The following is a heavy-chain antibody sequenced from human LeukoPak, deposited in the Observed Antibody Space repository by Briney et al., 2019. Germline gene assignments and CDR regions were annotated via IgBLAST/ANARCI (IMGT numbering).Heavy chain of an antibody. CDR3: ARGGAFSDNLYDS. D-gene: IGHD3-9*01. J-gene: IGHJ4*02. V-gene: IGHV3-74*01. CDR1: GFSSSNYW. Sequence: PGGSLRLSCAASGFSSSNYWMHWVRQAPGKGLVWASRIKSDGSDTGYADSVKGRFTISRDNAKNTLYLQMNSLRAEDTAVYYCARGGAFSDNLYDSWGQGTLVTVSS. CDR2: IKSDGSDT.